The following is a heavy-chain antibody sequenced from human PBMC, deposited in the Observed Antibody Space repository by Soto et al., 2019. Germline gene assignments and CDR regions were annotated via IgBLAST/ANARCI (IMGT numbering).Heavy chain of an antibody. CDR3: ASSPTSGPYFFDC. V-gene: IGHV3-21*01. J-gene: IGHJ4*02. CDR2: ISSGSGYI. CDR1: GFTFSSYN. D-gene: IGHD1-1*01. Sequence: GGSLRLSCAASGFTFSSYNMNWVRQAPGKGLEWVSSISSGSGYIYYADSVKGRFTISRDNAKNSLYLQMNSLRAEDTAVYYCASSPTSGPYFFDCWGQGTLVTVSS.